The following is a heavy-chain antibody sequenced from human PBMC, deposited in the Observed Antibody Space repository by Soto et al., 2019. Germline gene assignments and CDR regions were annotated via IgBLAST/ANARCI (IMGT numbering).Heavy chain of an antibody. J-gene: IGHJ4*02. Sequence: SVKVSCKASGYTFTYRYLHWVRQAPGQALEWMGWITPFNGNTNYAQKFQDRVTITRDRSMSTAYMELSSLRSEDTAMYYCASSVRGVSHFDYWGQGTLVTVSS. CDR2: ITPFNGNT. D-gene: IGHD3-10*01. CDR1: GYTFTYRY. V-gene: IGHV1-45*02. CDR3: ASSVRGVSHFDY.